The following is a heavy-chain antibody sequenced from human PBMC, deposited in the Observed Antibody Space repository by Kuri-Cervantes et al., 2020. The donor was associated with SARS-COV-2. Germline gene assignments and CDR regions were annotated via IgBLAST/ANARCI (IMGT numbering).Heavy chain of an antibody. V-gene: IGHV1-2*02. CDR2: INPNSGGT. CDR3: ARDPESGYDYGFDY. CDR1: GYTFTGYY. Sequence: ASVKVSCKASGYTFTGYYMHWVRQAPGQGLEWMGCINPNSGGTNYAQKFQGRVTMTGDTSISTAYMELSRLRSDDTAVYYCARDPESGYDYGFDYWGQGTLVTVSS. D-gene: IGHD5-12*01. J-gene: IGHJ4*02.